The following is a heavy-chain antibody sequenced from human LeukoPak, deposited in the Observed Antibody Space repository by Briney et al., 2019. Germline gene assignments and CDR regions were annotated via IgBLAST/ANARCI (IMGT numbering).Heavy chain of an antibody. D-gene: IGHD3/OR15-3a*01. Sequence: SETLSLTCAVSGYSISSGYYWGWIRQPPGKGLEWIGSIYYSGSTYYNPSLKSRVTISVDTSKNQFSLKLSSVTAADTAVYYCARHLSTGNYYFDYWGQGTLVTVSS. V-gene: IGHV4-38-2*01. CDR2: IYYSGST. J-gene: IGHJ4*02. CDR3: ARHLSTGNYYFDY. CDR1: GYSISSGYY.